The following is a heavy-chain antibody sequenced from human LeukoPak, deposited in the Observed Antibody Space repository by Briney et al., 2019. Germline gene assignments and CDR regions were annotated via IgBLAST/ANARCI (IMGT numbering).Heavy chain of an antibody. D-gene: IGHD3-22*01. CDR3: ARAYYDSSGYYLAPVYFDY. CDR1: GGTFSSYA. Sequence: SVKVSCKASGGTFSSYAISWVRQAPGQGLEWMGRIIPIFGTANYAQKFQGRVTITTDDSTSTAYMELSSLRSEDTAVYYCARAYYDSSGYYLAPVYFDYWGQGTLVTVSS. CDR2: IIPIFGTA. J-gene: IGHJ4*02. V-gene: IGHV1-69*05.